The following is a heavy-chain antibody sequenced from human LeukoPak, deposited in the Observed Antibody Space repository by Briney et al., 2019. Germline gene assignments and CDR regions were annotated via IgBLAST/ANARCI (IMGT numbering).Heavy chain of an antibody. J-gene: IGHJ4*02. CDR2: IITIFGTA. CDR3: ARVVYGSSWSLRVH. Sequence: SVKVSCKASGGTFSSYAISWVRQAPGQGLEWMGGIITIFGTANYAQKFQGRVTITAEESTSTAYIELSSLKSENWALYYCARVVYGSSWSLRVHWGQGTLVTVSS. CDR1: GGTFSSYA. D-gene: IGHD6-13*01. V-gene: IGHV1-69*13.